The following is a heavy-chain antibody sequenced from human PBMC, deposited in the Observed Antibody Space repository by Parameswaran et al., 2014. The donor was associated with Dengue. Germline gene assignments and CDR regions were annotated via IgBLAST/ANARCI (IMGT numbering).Heavy chain of an antibody. D-gene: IGHD3-9*01. V-gene: IGHV1-69*01. Sequence: SWVRQPPGQGLEWMGGIIPIFGTANYAQKFQGRVTITADESTSTAYMELSSLRSEDTAVYYCAGTYDILTGYYIDGRYYYYYGMDVWGQGTTVTVSS. CDR2: IIPIFGTA. J-gene: IGHJ6*02. CDR3: AGTYDILTGYYIDGRYYYYYGMDV.